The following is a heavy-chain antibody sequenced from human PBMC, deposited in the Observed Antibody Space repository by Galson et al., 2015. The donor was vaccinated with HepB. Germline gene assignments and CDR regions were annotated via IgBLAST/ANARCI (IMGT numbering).Heavy chain of an antibody. CDR1: GGTFSSYA. V-gene: IGHV1-69*13. CDR3: ARDQKIVVVPAAIDVGWFDP. J-gene: IGHJ5*02. CDR2: IIPIFGTA. Sequence: SVKVSCKASGGTFSSYAISWVRQAPGQGLEWMGGIIPIFGTANYAQKFQGRVTITADESTSTAYMELSSLRSEDTAVYYCARDQKIVVVPAAIDVGWFDPWGQGTLVTVSS. D-gene: IGHD2-2*01.